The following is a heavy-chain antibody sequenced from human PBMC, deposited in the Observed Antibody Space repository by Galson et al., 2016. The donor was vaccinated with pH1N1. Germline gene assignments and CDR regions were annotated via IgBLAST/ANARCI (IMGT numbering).Heavy chain of an antibody. D-gene: IGHD3-3*01. Sequence: SLRLSCAASGFTFISYAMSWVRQAPGKGLEWVSVISGSGGNTYYADSVRGRFTISRDNSKNTLYLQLNSLRAEDTALYYCAKLGNGFYEFDHWGQGALVTVSS. CDR1: GFTFISYA. J-gene: IGHJ4*02. CDR2: ISGSGGNT. V-gene: IGHV3-23*01. CDR3: AKLGNGFYEFDH.